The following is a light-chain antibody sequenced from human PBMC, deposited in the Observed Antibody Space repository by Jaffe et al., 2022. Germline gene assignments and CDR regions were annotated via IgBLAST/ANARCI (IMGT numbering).Light chain of an antibody. CDR3: QQYNNWPHMYT. Sequence: EIVMTQSPATLSVSPGERATLSCRASQSVSSNLAWYQQKPDQAPRLLIYGASTRATGIPARFSGSGSGTEFTLTISSLQSEDFAVYYCQQYNNWPHMYTFGQGTKLEIK. CDR2: GAS. CDR1: QSVSSN. V-gene: IGKV3-15*01. J-gene: IGKJ2*01.